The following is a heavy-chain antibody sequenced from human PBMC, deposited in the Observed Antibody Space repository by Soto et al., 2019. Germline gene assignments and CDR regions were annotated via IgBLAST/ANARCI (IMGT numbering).Heavy chain of an antibody. CDR3: ARVITVTPVGYYGMDV. Sequence: QVQLVQSGAEVKKPGSSVKVSCKASGGTFSNYAISWVRQAPGQGLEWMGGITPIFGTTTYAQRLQGRVTITADKSSTKTHMELSSLRSEDTAVYYCARVITVTPVGYYGMDVWGQGTTVTVSS. D-gene: IGHD4-4*01. J-gene: IGHJ6*02. CDR1: GGTFSNYA. V-gene: IGHV1-69*06. CDR2: ITPIFGTT.